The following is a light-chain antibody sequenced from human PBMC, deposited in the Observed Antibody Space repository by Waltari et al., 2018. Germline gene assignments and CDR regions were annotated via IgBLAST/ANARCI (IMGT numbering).Light chain of an antibody. CDR2: EDS. CDR3: QVWDTTDHWV. CDR1: SIGSKS. V-gene: IGLV3-21*02. Sequence: SYVLTQPPSVSVAPGQTAGITCGGYSIGSKSVHWYQQRPGQAPVLVVFEDSNRPSGVPERVSGSNSGKTATLTIRRVEPGDEADYYCQVWDTTDHWVFGGGTKLTVL. J-gene: IGLJ3*02.